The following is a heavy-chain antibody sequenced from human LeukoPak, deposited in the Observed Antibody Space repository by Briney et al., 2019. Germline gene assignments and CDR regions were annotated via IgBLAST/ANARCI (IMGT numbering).Heavy chain of an antibody. J-gene: IGHJ6*02. Sequence: GGSLRLSCAASGFTFSDHHMDWVRQAPGEGLEWVARIRNKANRYTTEYAASVKGRFTISRDDSENSLYLQMDSLKTEDTAVYYCARRNAMDVWGQGTTVIVFS. CDR2: IRNKANRYTT. CDR1: GFTFSDHH. V-gene: IGHV3-72*01. CDR3: ARRNAMDV.